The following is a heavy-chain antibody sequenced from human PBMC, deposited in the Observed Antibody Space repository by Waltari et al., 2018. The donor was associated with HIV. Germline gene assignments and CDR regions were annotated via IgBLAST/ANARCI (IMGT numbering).Heavy chain of an antibody. V-gene: IGHV4-4*08. J-gene: IGHJ3*01. CDR1: GGSISSSS. CDR3: ARALLWPVGGGFDAFNV. CDR2: VSGTGMR. D-gene: IGHD2-21*01. Sequence: LQESGPGLVTPSETLSLTCTVSGGSISSSSWNWIRQTPGQGLEWCGCVSGTGMRNYNRSLRCRVNTSIETSNNQLSLNHTDLTAADTARYYCARALLWPVGGGFDAFNVWGQGTRVSVSS.